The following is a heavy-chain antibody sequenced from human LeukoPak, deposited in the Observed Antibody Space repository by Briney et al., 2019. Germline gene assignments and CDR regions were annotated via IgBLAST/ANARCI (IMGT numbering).Heavy chain of an antibody. D-gene: IGHD6-19*01. Sequence: GGSLRLSCAASGFTFSNYDMSWVRQAPGKGLEWVSSISDSGGSTYYADSVKGRFPISRDNPKNTLYLQMTNLRAADTAVYYCAKDLSRAVAADWFDPWEQGSLVTVSS. J-gene: IGHJ5*02. CDR3: AKDLSRAVAADWFDP. CDR2: ISDSGGST. V-gene: IGHV3-23*01. CDR1: GFTFSNYD.